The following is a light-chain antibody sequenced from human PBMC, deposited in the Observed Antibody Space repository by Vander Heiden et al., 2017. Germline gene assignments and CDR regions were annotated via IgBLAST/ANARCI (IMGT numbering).Light chain of an antibody. CDR2: DAS. Sequence: IALTPSPAILSLSPGESATLPCRASQGLSKYLAWYQQKPGQAPMLLIYDASNRASGTPARFSGSGSGTDFTLTIYSLEPEDFAVYYCQQCINWPPLFGGGTKVEIK. V-gene: IGKV3-11*01. CDR3: QQCINWPPL. J-gene: IGKJ4*01. CDR1: QGLSKY.